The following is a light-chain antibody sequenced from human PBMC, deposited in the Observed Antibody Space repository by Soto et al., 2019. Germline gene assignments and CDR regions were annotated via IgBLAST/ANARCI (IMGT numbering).Light chain of an antibody. V-gene: IGLV1-47*01. J-gene: IGLJ1*01. CDR1: SSNIGSNY. CDR2: RNN. Sequence: QSVLTQPPSASGTPGQRVTISCSGSSSNIGSNYVYWYQQLPGTAPKLLTYRNNQRPSGVPDRFSGSKSGTSASLAISGLRSEDEADYYCAAWDDSLSGGVFGTGTKLTVL. CDR3: AAWDDSLSGGV.